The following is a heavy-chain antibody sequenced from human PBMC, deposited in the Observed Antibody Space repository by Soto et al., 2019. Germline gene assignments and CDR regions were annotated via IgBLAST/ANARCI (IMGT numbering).Heavy chain of an antibody. D-gene: IGHD2-15*01. CDR1: SDFISTSTW. CDR2: RYHSGST. J-gene: IGHJ4*02. Sequence: SQTLSRTCTVSSDFISTSTWWGWVRQPSGRGMEWIGERYHSGSTNYNPSLKSRVTISVDKTKNQFSLNLTSVTAADTAVYYCASSPGSLAGDYWGQGTLVTVSS. CDR3: ASSPGSLAGDY. V-gene: IGHV4-4*02.